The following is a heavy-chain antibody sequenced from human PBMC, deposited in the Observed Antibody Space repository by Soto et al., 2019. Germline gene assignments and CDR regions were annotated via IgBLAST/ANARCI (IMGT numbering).Heavy chain of an antibody. J-gene: IGHJ4*02. Sequence: QVQLVQSGAEVKKPGSSVKVSCKASGGTFSSYAISWVRQAPGQGLEWMGGIIPIFGTANYAQKFQGRVTINADESTSTAYMKRSSLRAADTAVYYCGRARKTYYYGSRSYRGEYYFDYWVQGGLVIVS. V-gene: IGHV1-69*12. CDR1: GGTFSSYA. D-gene: IGHD3-10*01. CDR2: IIPIFGTA. CDR3: GRARKTYYYGSRSYRGEYYFDY.